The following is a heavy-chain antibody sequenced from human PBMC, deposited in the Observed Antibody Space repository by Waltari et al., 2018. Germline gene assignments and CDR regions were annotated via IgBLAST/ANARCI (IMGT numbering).Heavy chain of an antibody. D-gene: IGHD5-12*01. CDR2: IKVDGGYI. V-gene: IGHV3-74*01. CDR3: ARKAGSGYPYGPFYYDN. Sequence: EVHLAESGGGVVQPGGSLRLSCTGSGFRFGDYWMHWVRHAPGKGLEWVARIKVDGGYISYGDSVNGRFTISRDNAKNTVFLQLNSLRADDTAVYFCARKAGSGYPYGPFYYDNWGQGTLVTVSS. CDR1: GFRFGDYW. J-gene: IGHJ4*02.